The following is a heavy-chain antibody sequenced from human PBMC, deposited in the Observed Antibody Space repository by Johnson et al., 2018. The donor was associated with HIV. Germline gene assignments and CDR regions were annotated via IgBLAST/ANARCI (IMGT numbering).Heavy chain of an antibody. J-gene: IGHJ3*02. Sequence: QVQLVESGGGVVQPGRSLRLSCAASGFTFSSYPMHWVRQAPGKGLEWVAIISYDGSNKYYADSVKGRFTISRDNSKNTLYLQMNSLRAEDTAVYYCARVDRSWAFDIWGQGTLVTVSS. CDR1: GFTFSSYP. CDR2: ISYDGSNK. CDR3: ARVDRSWAFDI. D-gene: IGHD3-16*02. V-gene: IGHV3-30*14.